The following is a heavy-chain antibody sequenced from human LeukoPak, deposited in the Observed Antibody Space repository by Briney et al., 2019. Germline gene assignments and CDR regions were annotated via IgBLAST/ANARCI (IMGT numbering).Heavy chain of an antibody. D-gene: IGHD1-14*01. CDR3: ASTGTARPFDY. J-gene: IGHJ4*02. CDR1: GGSISSYY. V-gene: IGHV4-59*12. CDR2: IYYSGST. Sequence: SETLSLTCTVSGGSISSYYWSWIRQPPGKGLEWIGYIYYSGSTNYNPSLKSRVTISVDTSKNQFSLKLSSVTAADTAVYYCASTGTARPFDYWGQGTLVTVSS.